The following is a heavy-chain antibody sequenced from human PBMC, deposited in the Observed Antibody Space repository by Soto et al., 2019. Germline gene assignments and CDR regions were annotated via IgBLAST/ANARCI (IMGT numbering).Heavy chain of an antibody. CDR3: ARVQSVVVAAMSWFDP. J-gene: IGHJ5*02. Sequence: QVQLVQSGAEVKKPGASVKVSCKASGYTFTGYYMHWVRQAPGQGLEWMGWINPNSGGTNYAQKFQGRVTRTRDTSISTAYMELSRLRSDDTAVYYGARVQSVVVAAMSWFDPWGQGTLVTVSS. V-gene: IGHV1-2*02. D-gene: IGHD2-15*01. CDR2: INPNSGGT. CDR1: GYTFTGYY.